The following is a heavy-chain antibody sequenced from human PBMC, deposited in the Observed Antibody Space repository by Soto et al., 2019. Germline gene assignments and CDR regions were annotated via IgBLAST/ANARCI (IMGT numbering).Heavy chain of an antibody. CDR2: ISPTSGHI. CDR3: ARLPYSAYNRHFDY. Sequence: GGSLRLSCAASGFIFSHYYMGWIRQAPGKGLEWVSYISPTSGHINYADSVKGRFTISRDNARNSLYLQMNSLTADDTAMYYCARLPYSAYNRHFDYWGQGTLVTVSS. CDR1: GFIFSHYY. J-gene: IGHJ4*02. D-gene: IGHD4-4*01. V-gene: IGHV3-11*06.